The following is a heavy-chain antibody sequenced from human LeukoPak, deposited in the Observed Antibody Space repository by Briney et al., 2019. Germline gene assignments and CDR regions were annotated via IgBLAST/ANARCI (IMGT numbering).Heavy chain of an antibody. D-gene: IGHD6-13*01. CDR3: AKGDSSSWYAN. V-gene: IGHV3-30*18. J-gene: IGHJ1*01. Sequence: GGSLRLSCAASGFTFSNAWMNWVRQAPGKGLEWMALISYDGSNQYYADSLKGRFTISRDNSKNTLYLQMNNLGAEDTAVYYCAKGDSSSWYANWGQGTLVTVSS. CDR1: GFTFSNAW. CDR2: ISYDGSNQ.